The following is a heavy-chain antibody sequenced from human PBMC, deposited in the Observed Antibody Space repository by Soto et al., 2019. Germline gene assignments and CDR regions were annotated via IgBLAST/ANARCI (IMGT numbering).Heavy chain of an antibody. D-gene: IGHD1-26*01. V-gene: IGHV4-59*01. CDR2: IYYSGST. J-gene: IGHJ4*02. CDR1: GDSISSYY. Sequence: QVQLQESGPGLVKPSETLSLTCTVSGDSISSYYWSWIRQPPGKGLEWIGYIYYSGSTNYNPSLKSRVTISVDPSKSQSSMKLSSVTAADTAVYFGARGQQLLRYWGQGTLVTVSS. CDR3: ARGQQLLRY.